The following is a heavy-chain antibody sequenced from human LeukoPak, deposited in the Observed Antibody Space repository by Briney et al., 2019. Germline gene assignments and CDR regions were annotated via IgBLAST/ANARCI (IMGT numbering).Heavy chain of an antibody. V-gene: IGHV4-59*02. J-gene: IGHJ5*02. CDR2: IYYSGST. CDR1: GGTVSGYY. D-gene: IGHD6-6*01. CDR3: ARDRDYSSSGRVWFDP. Sequence: PSETLALTCTVSGGTVSGYYWSWIRQPPGKGLEWIGYIYYSGSTNYNPSLKSRVTISVDTSENQFSLKLTSVNAADTAVYYCARDRDYSSSGRVWFDPWGHGILVTVSS.